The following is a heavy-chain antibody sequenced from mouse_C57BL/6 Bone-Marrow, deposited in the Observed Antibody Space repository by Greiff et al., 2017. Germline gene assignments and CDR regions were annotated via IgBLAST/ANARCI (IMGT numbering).Heavy chain of an antibody. CDR2: LSNLAYSI. D-gene: IGHD2-3*01. J-gene: IGHJ4*01. V-gene: IGHV5-15*01. Sequence: EVQVVESGGGLVQPGGSLKLSCAASGFTFSDYGMAWVRQAPRKGPEWVAFLSNLAYSIYYAATVTGRFTISRENAKNTLYLEMSSLRSEDTAMYYCARRDGYPYYAMDDWGQGTSVTVAS. CDR3: ARRDGYPYYAMDD. CDR1: GFTFSDYG.